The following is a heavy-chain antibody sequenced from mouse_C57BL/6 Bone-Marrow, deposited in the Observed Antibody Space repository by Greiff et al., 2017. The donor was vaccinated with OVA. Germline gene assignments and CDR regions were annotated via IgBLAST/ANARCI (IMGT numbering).Heavy chain of an antibody. CDR2: IYPGSGST. CDR3: ARSGLLRYYWYFEV. D-gene: IGHD1-1*01. Sequence: QVQLQQPGAELVKPGASVKMSCKASGYTFTSYWITWVKQRPGQGLEWIGDIYPGSGSTNYNEKFKGKATLTVDTSSSTAYMQLSSLTSEDSAVYYCARSGLLRYYWYFEVWGTGTTVTVSS. V-gene: IGHV1-55*01. J-gene: IGHJ1*03. CDR1: GYTFTSYW.